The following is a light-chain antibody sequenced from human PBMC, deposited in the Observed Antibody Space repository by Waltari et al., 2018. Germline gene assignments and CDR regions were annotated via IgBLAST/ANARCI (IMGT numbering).Light chain of an antibody. CDR2: DAS. CDR3: QQYDHFLVT. J-gene: IGKJ5*01. CDR1: QDIGNS. V-gene: IGKV1-33*01. Sequence: DIQMAQSPPSLSASVGDTVTITCQASQDIGNSLNWYQHKPGKAPKLLFFDASNLQTGVQSRFSGSGSGTDFTFTITSLQPEDIATYYCQQYDHFLVTFGQGTRLDI.